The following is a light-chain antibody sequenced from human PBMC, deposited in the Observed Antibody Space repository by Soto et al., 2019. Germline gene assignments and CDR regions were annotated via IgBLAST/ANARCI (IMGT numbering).Light chain of an antibody. J-gene: IGLJ3*02. Sequence: QSVLTQPPSISEVPRQRVIISCSGNSSNIGKNVVHWYQQLPGKPPKLIVYFNDLVPSGVSRRFSASKSGTSASLAISDLQSEDEADYFCAAWDDSLNGRLFGGGTKVTVL. CDR1: SSNIGKNV. CDR3: AAWDDSLNGRL. CDR2: FND. V-gene: IGLV1-36*01.